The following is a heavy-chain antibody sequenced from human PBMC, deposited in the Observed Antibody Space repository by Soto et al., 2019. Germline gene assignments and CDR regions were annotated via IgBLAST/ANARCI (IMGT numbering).Heavy chain of an antibody. CDR3: ARDSPASQYYYDSGDY. Sequence: GGSLRLSCAASGFTFSSYSMNWVRQAPGKGLEWVSSISSSSSYIYYADSVKGRFTISRDNAKNSLYLQMNSLRAEDTAVYYCARDSPASQYYYDSGDYWGQGTLVTVSS. D-gene: IGHD3-22*01. J-gene: IGHJ4*02. CDR1: GFTFSSYS. V-gene: IGHV3-21*01. CDR2: ISSSSSYI.